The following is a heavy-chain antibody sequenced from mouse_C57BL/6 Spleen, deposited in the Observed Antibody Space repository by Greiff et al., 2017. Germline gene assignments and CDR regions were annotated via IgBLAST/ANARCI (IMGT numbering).Heavy chain of an antibody. D-gene: IGHD6-1*01. CDR1: GYTFTNYC. CDR3: AREGSSYHCFDY. J-gene: IGHJ2*01. Sequence: QVQLQQPVAELVMPGASVKLSCKASGYTFTNYCMHWVKQRPGQGLEWIGEIDPSDSYTNYTQKFKGKSTFTVDKSSSTAYMQLSSLTSEDSAIYYCAREGSSYHCFDYWGQGTLLTVS. CDR2: IDPSDSYT. V-gene: IGHV1-69*01.